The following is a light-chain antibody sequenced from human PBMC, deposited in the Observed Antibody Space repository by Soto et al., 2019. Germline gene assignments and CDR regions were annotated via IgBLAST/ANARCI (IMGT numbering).Light chain of an antibody. V-gene: IGLV2-14*01. CDR1: SXDIGGYNY. CDR3: SSFSVASPL. J-gene: IGLJ1*01. Sequence: QSVLTQPASMSGSPGQSVTISCAGTSXDIGGYNYVSWYQHHPGTAPKLIIYDVSSRPSGVSHRFSGSKSGNTASLTISGLQAEDEADYYCSSFSVASPLFGTGTKVTVL. CDR2: DVS.